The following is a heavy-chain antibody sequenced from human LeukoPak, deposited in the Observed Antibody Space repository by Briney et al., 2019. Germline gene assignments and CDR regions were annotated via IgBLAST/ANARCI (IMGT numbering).Heavy chain of an antibody. V-gene: IGHV3-23*01. J-gene: IGHJ4*02. CDR3: AKPGVRGSYPYYFDY. CDR1: GFTFSSYA. CDR2: ISGSGGST. D-gene: IGHD1-26*01. Sequence: GGSLRLSCAASGFTFSSYAMSWVRQAPGKGLEWVSAISGSGGSTYYADSVKGRFTISRDNSKNTLYLQMNSLRAEDTAVYYCAKPGVRGSYPYYFDYWGQGTLVTVSS.